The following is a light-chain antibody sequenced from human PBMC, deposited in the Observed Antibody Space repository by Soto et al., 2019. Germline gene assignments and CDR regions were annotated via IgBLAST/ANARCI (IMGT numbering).Light chain of an antibody. CDR2: DAS. CDR1: QSVSNNF. Sequence: EIVLTQSPGTLSLSPGERGTLSCRASQSVSNNFLAWYQQKPGQAPRLLIYDASTRATGIPDRFSGSGSGTDFTLTISRLEPEDFAVYYCQQYDRSPLTFGPGTQVDIK. CDR3: QQYDRSPLT. V-gene: IGKV3-20*01. J-gene: IGKJ3*01.